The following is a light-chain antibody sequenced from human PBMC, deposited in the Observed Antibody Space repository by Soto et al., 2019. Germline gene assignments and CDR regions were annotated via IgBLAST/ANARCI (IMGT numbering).Light chain of an antibody. CDR2: GAS. V-gene: IGKV3-20*01. Sequence: ETVLTQSPGTLSLSPGERATLSCRASQSITNNYLAWYQQKPGQAPRLLIYGASSRVTGIPDRFSGSGSGTDFTITISRLEPEDFAVYYCQQYRTSPSTFGQGTRLEIK. J-gene: IGKJ5*01. CDR3: QQYRTSPST. CDR1: QSITNNY.